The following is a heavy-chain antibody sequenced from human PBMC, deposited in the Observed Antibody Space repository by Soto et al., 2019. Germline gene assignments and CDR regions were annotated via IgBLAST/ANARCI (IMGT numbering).Heavy chain of an antibody. J-gene: IGHJ6*02. CDR2: IRKSSSAM. CDR1: GFTFSSYS. Sequence: HPGGSLRLSCAASGFTFSSYSMNWVRQAPGKGLEWVSYIRKSSSAMYYADSVKGRFTISRDDSKNTLYLQMNSLRAEDTAVYYCARAHLTSRSVLLKGMPAARPKNYYYGMDVWGQGTTVTVSS. D-gene: IGHD6-6*01. V-gene: IGHV3-48*01. CDR3: ARAHLTSRSVLLKGMPAARPKNYYYGMDV.